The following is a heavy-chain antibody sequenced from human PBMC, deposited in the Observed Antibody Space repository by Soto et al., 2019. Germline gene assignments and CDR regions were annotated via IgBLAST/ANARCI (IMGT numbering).Heavy chain of an antibody. CDR1: GGSFSGYY. CDR2: INHSGST. D-gene: IGHD6-19*01. V-gene: IGHV4-34*01. Sequence: QVQLQQWGAGLLKPSETLSLTCAVYGGSFSGYYWSWIRQPPGKGLEWIGEINHSGSTNYNPSLRSRVTISVDSSKNQVSLKLSSVTASYTAGYYCARVVSWLGRAFDYWGQGTLVTVSS. CDR3: ARVVSWLGRAFDY. J-gene: IGHJ4*02.